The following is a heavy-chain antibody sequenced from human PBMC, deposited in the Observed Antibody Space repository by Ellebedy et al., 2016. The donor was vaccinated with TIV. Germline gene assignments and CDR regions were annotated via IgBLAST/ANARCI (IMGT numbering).Heavy chain of an antibody. V-gene: IGHV3-7*01. CDR1: GFTFSNYW. CDR3: ARAGGVVTVDC. D-gene: IGHD3-16*01. J-gene: IGHJ4*02. CDR2: IQQDGSEK. Sequence: GESLKISCGTSGFTFSNYWMTWVRQAPGKVLEWGANIQQDGSEKYYVDSVKGRFTISRDNTKNSLYLQMNSLTDEDTAVYYCARAGGVVTVDCWGQGTLVTVSS.